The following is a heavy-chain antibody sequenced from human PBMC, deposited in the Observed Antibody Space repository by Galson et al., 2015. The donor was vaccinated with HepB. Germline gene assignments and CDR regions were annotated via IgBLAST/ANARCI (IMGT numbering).Heavy chain of an antibody. J-gene: IGHJ3*02. CDR3: ASRGVQGYTIFGVEDAFDI. CDR1: GGSISSSSYY. CDR2: IDYSGST. V-gene: IGHV4-39*01. D-gene: IGHD3-3*01. Sequence: SETLSLTCTVSGGSISSSSYYWGWLRQPPGKGLEGIGSIDYSGSTYYNPSLKSRVTISVDTSKNQFSLKLSSVTAADTAVYYCASRGVQGYTIFGVEDAFDIWGQGTMVTVSS.